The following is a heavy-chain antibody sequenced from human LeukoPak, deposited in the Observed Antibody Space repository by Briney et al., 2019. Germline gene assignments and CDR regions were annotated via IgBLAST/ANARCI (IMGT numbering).Heavy chain of an antibody. D-gene: IGHD6-13*01. V-gene: IGHV3-23*01. CDR3: VKGIAAAGNY. J-gene: IGHJ4*02. CDR1: GFTFSSYA. Sequence: GGSLRLSCAASGFTFSSYAMSWVRQAPGKGLEWVSAISGSGGSTYYADSVKGRFSISRDNSRNTLYMQMNSLRVEDTAVYYCVKGIAAAGNYWGQGTLVTVSS. CDR2: ISGSGGST.